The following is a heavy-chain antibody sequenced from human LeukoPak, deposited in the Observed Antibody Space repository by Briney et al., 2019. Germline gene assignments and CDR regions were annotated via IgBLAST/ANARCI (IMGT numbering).Heavy chain of an antibody. Sequence: SETMSLTRTVSGGSISSYYWTWVRQPAGKGLEWIGRIYTSGGTNYNTSLKSRVTMSVDTSENRFSLKLTSVTAADTAVYYCARAPSYNSARLDVWGQGTTVTVSS. V-gene: IGHV4-4*07. CDR1: GGSISSYY. CDR2: IYTSGGT. J-gene: IGHJ6*02. CDR3: ARAPSYNSARLDV. D-gene: IGHD1-1*01.